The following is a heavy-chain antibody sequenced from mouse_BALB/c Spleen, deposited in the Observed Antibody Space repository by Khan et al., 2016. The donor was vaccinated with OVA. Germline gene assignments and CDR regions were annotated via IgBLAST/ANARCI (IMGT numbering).Heavy chain of an antibody. J-gene: IGHJ2*01. V-gene: IGHV1S81*02. CDR2: TNPTNGRT. D-gene: IGHD2-14*01. CDR3: ARIKKRGGTYFDY. Sequence: QVQLQQPGAELVKAGASVKMSCKASGYTFTSYWMHWVKQRLGQGLEWFAETNPTNGRTYYNEKFKSKATLTVDKSSSTAYMLLSGPTYEDSAVYYCARIKKRGGTYFDYWGQGTTRTVSS. CDR1: GYTFTSYW.